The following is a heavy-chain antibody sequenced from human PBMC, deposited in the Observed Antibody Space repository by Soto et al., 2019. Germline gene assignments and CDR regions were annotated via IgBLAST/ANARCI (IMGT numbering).Heavy chain of an antibody. CDR2: INSGSTSV. CDR3: GSSASPDAY. D-gene: IGHD3-22*01. Sequence: PGGPLRLSCVAPGFIFSLDSMNWVRQAPGKGLEWISYINSGSTSVFYADSVKGRFTISRDNAKNSLYLQMNSLRAEDTAVYYCGSSASPDAYWGQGTLVTVSS. V-gene: IGHV3-48*01. J-gene: IGHJ4*02. CDR1: GFIFSLDS.